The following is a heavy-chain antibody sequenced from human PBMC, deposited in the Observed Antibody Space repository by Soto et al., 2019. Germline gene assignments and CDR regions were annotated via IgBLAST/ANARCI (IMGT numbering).Heavy chain of an antibody. CDR2: IYYSGNT. Sequence: PSETLSLTCTVSGDSISSGDYYWSWIRQPPGKGLERIGYIYYSGNTYFNPSLKSRLIISVDTSNNQFSLKVSSVTAADTAVYYCARAADRGSGYFNGLDSWGQGTLVTVSS. V-gene: IGHV4-30-4*01. D-gene: IGHD3-3*01. CDR1: GDSISSGDYY. CDR3: ARAADRGSGYFNGLDS. J-gene: IGHJ5*01.